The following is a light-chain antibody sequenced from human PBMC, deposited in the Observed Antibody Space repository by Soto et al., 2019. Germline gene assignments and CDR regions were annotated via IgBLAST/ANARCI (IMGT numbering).Light chain of an antibody. Sequence: QSALTQPPSASRSPGQSVTISCTGTSSDVGGYNIVSWYQQHPGNAPKLLIYEVFRRPSGVPDRFSGSKSGNTASLTVSGLPAEDDADYYCSSYAASDNFVVFGGGTKLTVL. CDR2: EVF. CDR3: SSYAASDNFVV. V-gene: IGLV2-8*02. CDR1: SSDVGGYNI. J-gene: IGLJ2*01.